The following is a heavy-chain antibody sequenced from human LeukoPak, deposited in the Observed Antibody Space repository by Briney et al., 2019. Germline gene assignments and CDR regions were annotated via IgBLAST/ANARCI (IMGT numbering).Heavy chain of an antibody. V-gene: IGHV3-23*05. CDR2: IGSDNKP. D-gene: IGHD6-13*01. CDR3: ATTSIAAAVPGCFDY. CDR1: GFTFSAYA. J-gene: IGHJ4*02. Sequence: PGGSLRLSCEASGFTFSAYAMTWVRQAPGQGLEWVSSIGSDNKPHYSESVKGRFAISRDNSKSMLFLQLNSLRAEDTAVYYCATTSIAAAVPGCFDYWGQGTLVTVFS.